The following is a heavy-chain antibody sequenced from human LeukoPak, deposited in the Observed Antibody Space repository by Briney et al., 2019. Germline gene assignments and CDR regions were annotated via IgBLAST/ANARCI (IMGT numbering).Heavy chain of an antibody. Sequence: SGGSLRLSCAASGFTFSSYAMSWVRQAPGKGLEWVGRIKSKTDGGTTDYAAPVKGRFTISRDDSKNTLYLQMNSLKTEDTAVYYCMVSLDYWGQGTLVTVSS. CDR1: GFTFSSYA. J-gene: IGHJ4*02. CDR3: MVSLDY. CDR2: IKSKTDGGTT. V-gene: IGHV3-15*01.